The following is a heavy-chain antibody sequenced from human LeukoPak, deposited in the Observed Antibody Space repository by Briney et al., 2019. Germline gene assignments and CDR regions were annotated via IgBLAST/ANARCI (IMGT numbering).Heavy chain of an antibody. CDR1: GGSTSSYY. Sequence: ASETLSLTCTVSGGSTSSYYWSWIRQPPGKGLEWIGYIYYSGSTNYNPSLKSRVTISVDTSKNQFSLKLSSVTAADTAVYYCARWSPGGRPFDYWGQGTLVTVSS. V-gene: IGHV4-59*01. J-gene: IGHJ4*02. D-gene: IGHD2-15*01. CDR3: ARWSPGGRPFDY. CDR2: IYYSGST.